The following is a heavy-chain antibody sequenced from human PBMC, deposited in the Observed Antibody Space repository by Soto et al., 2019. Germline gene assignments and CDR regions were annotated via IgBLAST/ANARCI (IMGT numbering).Heavy chain of an antibody. Sequence: GASVKVSCKASGYTFTSYYIHWVRQAPGQGLEWMGIINPSGGSTSYAQKFQGRVTMTRDTSTSTVYMELSSLRSEDTAVYYSARDRGADGGYALPYYYYGMDVWGQGTTGTV. J-gene: IGHJ6*02. D-gene: IGHD5-12*01. CDR2: INPSGGST. CDR3: ARDRGADGGYALPYYYYGMDV. CDR1: GYTFTSYY. V-gene: IGHV1-46*01.